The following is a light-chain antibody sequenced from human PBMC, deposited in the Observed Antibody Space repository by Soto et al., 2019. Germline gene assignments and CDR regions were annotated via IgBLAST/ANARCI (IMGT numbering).Light chain of an antibody. Sequence: EIVLTQSPGTLSLSPGESATLSCRASQSVGRNYLAWFQHKPDQAPRLLIYDGSNRATGVPDRFSGSGSGTDFTPSVTRLEPEDFAVYYCHQYAVSPLTFGGGTTVEIK. V-gene: IGKV3-20*01. CDR3: HQYAVSPLT. J-gene: IGKJ4*01. CDR1: QSVGRNY. CDR2: DGS.